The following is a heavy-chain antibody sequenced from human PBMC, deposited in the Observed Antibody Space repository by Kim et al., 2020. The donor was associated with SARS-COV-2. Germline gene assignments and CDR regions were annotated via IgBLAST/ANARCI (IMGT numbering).Heavy chain of an antibody. Sequence: SETLSLTCTVSGGSISSYYWSWIRQPPEKGLEWIGYIYSSGSTKYNPSLHSRVTIFVDSSKKQFYLKLTSVTAADTAIYYCARHSNADKSSYRHFDSWGQGTSVTVSS. V-gene: IGHV4-59*08. J-gene: IGHJ4*02. CDR3: ARHSNADKSSYRHFDS. CDR2: IYSSGST. D-gene: IGHD1-1*01. CDR1: GGSISSYY.